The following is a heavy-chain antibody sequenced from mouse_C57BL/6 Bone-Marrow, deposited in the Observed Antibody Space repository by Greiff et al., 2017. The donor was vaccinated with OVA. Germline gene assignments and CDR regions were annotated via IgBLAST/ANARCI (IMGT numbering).Heavy chain of an antibody. CDR2: ISNLAYSI. V-gene: IGHV5-15*01. Sequence: EVQGVESGGGLVQPGGSLKLSCAASGFTFSDYGMAWVRQAPRKGPEWVAFISNLAYSIYYADTVTGRFTISRENAKNTLYLEMSSLRSEDTAMYYCARQGPDYGNYGDYAMDYWGQGTSVTVSS. CDR1: GFTFSDYG. CDR3: ARQGPDYGNYGDYAMDY. D-gene: IGHD2-1*01. J-gene: IGHJ4*01.